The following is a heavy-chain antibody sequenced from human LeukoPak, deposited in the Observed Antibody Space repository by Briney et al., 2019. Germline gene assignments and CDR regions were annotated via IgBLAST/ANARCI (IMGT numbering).Heavy chain of an antibody. CDR2: FDPEDGET. Sequence: ASVKVSCKVSGYTLTELSMHWVRQAPGKGLEWMGGFDPEDGETIYAQKFQGRVTMTEDTSTDTAYMELSSLRSEDTAVYYCATVGYDSSGYPTYFDYWGQGTLVTVSS. J-gene: IGHJ4*02. CDR1: GYTLTELS. CDR3: ATVGYDSSGYPTYFDY. D-gene: IGHD3-22*01. V-gene: IGHV1-24*01.